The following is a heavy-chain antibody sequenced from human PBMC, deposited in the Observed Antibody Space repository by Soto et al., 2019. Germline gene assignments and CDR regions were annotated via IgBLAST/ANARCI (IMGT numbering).Heavy chain of an antibody. CDR3: ARDRHYYFDTSGRPLAPLFDY. CDR2: IYYSGST. J-gene: IGHJ4*02. V-gene: IGHV4-39*01. Sequence: SETLSLTCTVSGGSISSSSYYWGWIRQPPGKGLESIGSIYYSGSTYYNPSLKSRVTIFVDTSKNQFSLKLSSVTAADTAVYYCARDRHYYFDTSGRPLAPLFDYWGQGILVTAPQ. CDR1: GGSISSSSYY. D-gene: IGHD3-22*01.